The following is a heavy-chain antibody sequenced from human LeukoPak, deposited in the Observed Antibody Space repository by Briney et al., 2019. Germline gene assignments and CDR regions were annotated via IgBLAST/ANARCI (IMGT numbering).Heavy chain of an antibody. CDR2: IYHSGST. CDR3: ARVRGYPKYYFDY. Sequence: SETLSLTCTVSGGSISSGGYYWSWIRQPPGKGLEWIGYIYHSGSTYYNPSLKSRVTISVDRSKNQFSLKLSSVTAADTAVYYCARVRGYPKYYFDYWGQGTLVTVSS. V-gene: IGHV4-30-2*01. J-gene: IGHJ4*02. CDR1: GGSISSGGYY. D-gene: IGHD6-13*01.